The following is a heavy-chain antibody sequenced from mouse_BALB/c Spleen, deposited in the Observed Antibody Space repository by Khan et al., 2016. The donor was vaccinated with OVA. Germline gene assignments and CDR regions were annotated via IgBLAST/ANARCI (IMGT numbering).Heavy chain of an antibody. CDR2: IWGDGST. D-gene: IGHD1-1*01. CDR1: GFSLTKYG. CDR3: AKFFYGGSSNWYIDV. V-gene: IGHV2-3*01. Sequence: QVQLKESGPGLVAPSQSLSMTCTVSGFSLTKYGVSWVRQPPGKGLEWLGVIWGDGSTNYHSALMSRLSISKDNSKNQVFLKLNSLQTDATSTYYCAKFFYGGSSNWYIDVWGAGTTVTVSS. J-gene: IGHJ1*01.